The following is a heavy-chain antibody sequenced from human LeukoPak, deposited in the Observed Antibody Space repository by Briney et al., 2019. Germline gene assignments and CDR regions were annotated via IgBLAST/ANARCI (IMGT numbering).Heavy chain of an antibody. D-gene: IGHD1-1*01. CDR1: GFTFSSYG. CDR3: ARETEVQPFDY. Sequence: GRSLRLSCAASGFTFSSYGMHWVRQAPGKGLEWVAVIWYDGSNKYYADSVKGRFTISRDNSKNTLYLQMSSLRAEDTAVYYCARETEVQPFDYWGQGTLVTVSS. CDR2: IWYDGSNK. V-gene: IGHV3-33*01. J-gene: IGHJ4*02.